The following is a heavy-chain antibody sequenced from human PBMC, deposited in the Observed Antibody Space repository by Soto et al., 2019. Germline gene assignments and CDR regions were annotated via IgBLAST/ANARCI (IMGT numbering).Heavy chain of an antibody. CDR1: GFTVSSNY. Sequence: GGSLRLSCAASGFTVSSNYMSWVRQAPGKGLEWVSVIYSGGSTYYADSVKGRFTISSDNSKNTLYLQMNGLRAEDTAVYYCAREAAGIFDYWGQGTLVTVSS. D-gene: IGHD6-13*01. CDR2: IYSGGST. V-gene: IGHV3-53*01. CDR3: AREAAGIFDY. J-gene: IGHJ4*02.